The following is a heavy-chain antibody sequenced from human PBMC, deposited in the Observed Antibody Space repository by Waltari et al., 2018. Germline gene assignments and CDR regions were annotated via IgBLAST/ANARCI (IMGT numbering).Heavy chain of an antibody. CDR2: IYTSGST. J-gene: IGHJ3*02. CDR3: ARDPPQLADAFDI. CDR1: GGSISSGSYY. D-gene: IGHD3-10*01. V-gene: IGHV4-61*02. Sequence: QVQLQESGPGLVKPSETLSLTCSVSGGSISSGSYYWTWIRQPAGKGLEWIGRIYTSGSTNYNPALRSRHTISVDTSNNQFSLKLSSVTAADTAVYYCARDPPQLADAFDIWGQGTMVTVSS.